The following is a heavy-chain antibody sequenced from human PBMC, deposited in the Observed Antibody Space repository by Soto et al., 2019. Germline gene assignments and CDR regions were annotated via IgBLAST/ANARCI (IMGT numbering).Heavy chain of an antibody. D-gene: IGHD3-22*01. Sequence: ASVKVSCKASGYSFSSYGITWVRQAPGQGLEWLGWISPYNDDTKYAQRLQGRVTMTTDTSTRTAYMDIRGLRSDDTAIYYCARGGYYDSSGARNYHYYGMDAWG. J-gene: IGHJ6*02. CDR2: ISPYNDDT. CDR1: GYSFSSYG. V-gene: IGHV1-18*01. CDR3: ARGGYYDSSGARNYHYYGMDA.